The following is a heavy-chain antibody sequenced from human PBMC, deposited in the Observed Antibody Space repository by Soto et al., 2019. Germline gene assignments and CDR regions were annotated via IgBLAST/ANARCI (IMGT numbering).Heavy chain of an antibody. J-gene: IGHJ6*02. Sequence: PGGSQRLSCAASGFTFSSYSMNWVRQAPGKGLEWVSYISSSSSTIYYADSVKGRFTISRDNAKNSLYLQMNSLRDEDTAVYYCAREASLRLGDDRRSYYYYYGMDVWGQGTTVTVSS. CDR3: AREASLRLGDDRRSYYYYYGMDV. V-gene: IGHV3-48*02. D-gene: IGHD3-16*01. CDR2: ISSSSSTI. CDR1: GFTFSSYS.